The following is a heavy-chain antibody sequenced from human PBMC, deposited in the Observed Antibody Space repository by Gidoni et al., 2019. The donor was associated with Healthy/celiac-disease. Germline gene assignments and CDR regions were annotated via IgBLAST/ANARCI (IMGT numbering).Heavy chain of an antibody. J-gene: IGHJ5*02. Sequence: QVQLQQWGAGLLKPSETLSLTSAVYGGSFSGYYWSWIRQPPGTGLEWIGEINHSGSTNYNPSLKSRVTISVDTSKNQFSLKLSAVTAADTAVYYCARGLGYCTNGVCYSIDWFDPWGQGTLVTVSS. CDR1: GGSFSGYY. V-gene: IGHV4-34*01. CDR3: ARGLGYCTNGVCYSIDWFDP. CDR2: INHSGST. D-gene: IGHD2-8*01.